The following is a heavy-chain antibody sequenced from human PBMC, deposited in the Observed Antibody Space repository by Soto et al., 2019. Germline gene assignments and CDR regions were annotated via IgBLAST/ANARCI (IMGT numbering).Heavy chain of an antibody. D-gene: IGHD3-3*01. J-gene: IGHJ5*02. CDR1: GGSISSGGYY. CDR2: IYYSGST. V-gene: IGHV4-31*03. Sequence: QVQLQESGPGLVKPSQTLSLTCTVSGGSISSGGYYWSWLRQHPGKGLEWIGYIYYSGSTYSNPSLKRRVTISLDTSKNQFSLKLCSVTAAETAVYYCARDSNTVLGVVTPGWNWFDPWGQGTLVTVSS. CDR3: ARDSNTVLGVVTPGWNWFDP.